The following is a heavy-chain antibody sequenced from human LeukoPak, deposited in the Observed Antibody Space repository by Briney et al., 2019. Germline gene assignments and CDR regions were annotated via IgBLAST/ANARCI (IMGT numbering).Heavy chain of an antibody. V-gene: IGHV3-11*06. Sequence: GGSLRLSWAASGFTFSDYYMSWIRQAPGKGLEWVSYISSSRSYTNYADSVKGRFTISRDNAKNSLYLQMNSLRAEDTAVYYCARGRGYCSSTSCYERAFDIWGQGTMVTVSS. D-gene: IGHD2-2*01. CDR3: ARGRGYCSSTSCYERAFDI. CDR2: ISSSRSYT. J-gene: IGHJ3*02. CDR1: GFTFSDYY.